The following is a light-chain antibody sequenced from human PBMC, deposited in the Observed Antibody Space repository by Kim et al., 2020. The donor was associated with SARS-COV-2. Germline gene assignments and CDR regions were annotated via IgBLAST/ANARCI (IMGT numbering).Light chain of an antibody. J-gene: IGKJ1*01. CDR1: QSISSNY. CDR2: GAS. CDR3: QQYGSSPRT. V-gene: IGKV3-20*01. Sequence: EVVLTQSPGTLSLSPGERASLSCRASQSISSNYLAWFQHKPGQAPRLLIYGASTRATGIADRFSASGSGTDFTLTISRLEPEDFAVYYCQQYGSSPRTFGQGTKVDIK.